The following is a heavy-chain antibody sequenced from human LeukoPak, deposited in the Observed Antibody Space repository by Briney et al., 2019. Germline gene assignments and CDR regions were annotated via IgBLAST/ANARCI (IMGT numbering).Heavy chain of an antibody. V-gene: IGHV4-38-2*02. CDR2: IYHSGST. Sequence: SETLSLTCTVSGYSISSGYYWGWIRQPPGKGLEWIGSIYHSGSTYYNPSLKSRVTISVDTSKNQFSLKLSSVTAADTAVYYCARVDLGYCSGGSCYGQYNWFDPWGQGTLVTVSS. J-gene: IGHJ5*02. CDR1: GYSISSGYY. D-gene: IGHD2-15*01. CDR3: ARVDLGYCSGGSCYGQYNWFDP.